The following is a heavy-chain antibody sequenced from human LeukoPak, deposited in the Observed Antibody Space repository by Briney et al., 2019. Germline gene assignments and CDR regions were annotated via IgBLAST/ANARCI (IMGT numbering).Heavy chain of an antibody. CDR2: IYYSGST. D-gene: IGHD3-3*01. J-gene: IGHJ4*02. CDR1: GGSISSGGYY. Sequence: SETLSLTCTVSGGSISSGGYYWSWIRQHPGKGLEWIGYIYYSGSTYYNPSFKSRVTISVDTSKNQFSLKLSSVTAADTAVYYCARESGYGYYDFWSGYYVDYWGQGTLVTVSS. V-gene: IGHV4-31*03. CDR3: ARESGYGYYDFWSGYYVDY.